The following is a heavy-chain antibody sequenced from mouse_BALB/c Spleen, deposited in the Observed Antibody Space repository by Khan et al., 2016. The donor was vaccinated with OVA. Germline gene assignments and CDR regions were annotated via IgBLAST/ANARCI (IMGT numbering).Heavy chain of an antibody. D-gene: IGHD2-14*01. CDR2: IIYTGYT. V-gene: IGHV3-8*02. CDR1: GDSIPTGY. J-gene: IGHJ3*01. Sequence: VQLKESGPSLVKPSQTLSLTCSVTGDSIPTGYWNWIRKFPGNKLEYMGYIIYTGYTYYNPSLKSRISITRHTSNNQYYLQLNSVTDEDTATYYCARSTYRYAFVYWGQGTLVTVSA. CDR3: ARSTYRYAFVY.